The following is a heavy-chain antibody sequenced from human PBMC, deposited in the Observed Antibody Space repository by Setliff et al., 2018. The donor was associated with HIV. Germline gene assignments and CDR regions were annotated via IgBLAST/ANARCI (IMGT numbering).Heavy chain of an antibody. D-gene: IGHD6-6*01. CDR1: GYTFISYD. CDR2: MNPNSGNT. V-gene: IGHV1-8*02. J-gene: IGHJ4*02. Sequence: GASVKVSCKVSGYTFISYDINWVRQATGQGLEWMGWMNPNSGNTGYAQKFQGRVTMTTDTSTSTVYMELSSLRSEDTAVYYCARSSIAARGRFDYWGQGTLVTVS. CDR3: ARSSIAARGRFDY.